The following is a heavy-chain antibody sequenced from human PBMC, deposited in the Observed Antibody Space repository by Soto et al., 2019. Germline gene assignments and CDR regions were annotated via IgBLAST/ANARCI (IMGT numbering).Heavy chain of an antibody. D-gene: IGHD1-26*01. V-gene: IGHV1-3*01. CDR2: INAGNGNT. Sequence: ASVKVSCKASGYTFTSYAMHWVRQAPGQRLEWMGWINAGNGNTKYSQKFQGRVTITRDTSASTAYMELSSLRSEDTVVYYCARGGSLYWYFDLWGRGTLVTVSS. J-gene: IGHJ2*01. CDR3: ARGGSLYWYFDL. CDR1: GYTFTSYA.